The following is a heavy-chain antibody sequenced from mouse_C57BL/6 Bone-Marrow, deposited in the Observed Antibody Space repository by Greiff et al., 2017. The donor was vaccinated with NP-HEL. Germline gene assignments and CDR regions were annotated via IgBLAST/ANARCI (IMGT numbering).Heavy chain of an antibody. V-gene: IGHV6-3*01. CDR2: IRLKSDNYAT. J-gene: IGHJ3*01. CDR1: GFTFSNYW. D-gene: IGHD4-1*01. Sequence: EVHLVESGGGLVQPGGSMKLSCVASGFTFSNYWMNWVRQSPEKGLEWVAQIRLKSDNYATHYAESVKGRFTISRDDSKSSVYLQMNNLRAEDTGIYYCPPGGIRFAYWGQGTLVTVSA. CDR3: PPGGIRFAY.